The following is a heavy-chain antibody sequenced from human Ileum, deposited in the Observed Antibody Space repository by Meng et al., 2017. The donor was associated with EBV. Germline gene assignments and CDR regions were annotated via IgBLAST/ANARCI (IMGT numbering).Heavy chain of an antibody. V-gene: IGHV4-61*03. CDR1: GASVSSGGYH. Sequence: VQLQESAPGLLKPSGPLSLPCSASGASVSSGGYHWSWIRQPPGKGLEWIGCMYDSDSGKAKYNPSLNSRVIISLDTSKNHFVLKLTSVTAADTAVYYCAYYTAGRGGVGSWGQGTLVTVSS. D-gene: IGHD2-8*02. J-gene: IGHJ4*02. CDR3: AYYTAGRGGVGS. CDR2: MYDSDSGKA.